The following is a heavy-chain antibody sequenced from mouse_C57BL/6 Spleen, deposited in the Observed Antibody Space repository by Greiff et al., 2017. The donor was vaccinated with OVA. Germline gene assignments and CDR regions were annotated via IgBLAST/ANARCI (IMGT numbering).Heavy chain of an antibody. V-gene: IGHV3-6*01. CDR1: GYSITSGYY. Sequence: EVKLQESGPGLVKPSQSLSLTCSVTGYSITSGYYWNWIRQFPGNKLEWMGYISYDGSNNYNPSLKNRISITRDTSKNQFFLKLNSVTTEDTATYYCARDITTVVAPSYWYFDVWGTGTTVTVSS. J-gene: IGHJ1*03. D-gene: IGHD1-1*01. CDR2: ISYDGSN. CDR3: ARDITTVVAPSYWYFDV.